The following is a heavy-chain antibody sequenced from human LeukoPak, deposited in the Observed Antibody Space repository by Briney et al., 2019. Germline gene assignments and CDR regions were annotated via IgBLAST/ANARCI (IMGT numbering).Heavy chain of an antibody. Sequence: SETLSLTCAVSGGSISSRNWWSWVRQPPGKGLEWIAEIHHSGSTNYNPSLKSRVTISVDTSKNQFSLKLSSVTAADTAVYYCARRGYSGYDYYYYYMDVWGKGTTVTISS. CDR2: IHHSGST. CDR3: ARRGYSGYDYYYYYMDV. J-gene: IGHJ6*03. V-gene: IGHV4-4*02. D-gene: IGHD5-12*01. CDR1: GGSISSRNW.